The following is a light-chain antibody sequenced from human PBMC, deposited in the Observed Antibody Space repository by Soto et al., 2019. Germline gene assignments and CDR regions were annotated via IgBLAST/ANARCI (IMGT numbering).Light chain of an antibody. V-gene: IGKV1-39*01. CDR1: QSINSY. CDR2: AAS. Sequence: DIQMTQSPSSLSASIGDGVTITCRASQSINSYLNWYQQKPGKAPKLLISAASNLQSGVPSRFSGSGSGTDFTLVISSLQAEDFATYDCQQSFSTLLLTFGQGTRLEIK. J-gene: IGKJ5*01. CDR3: QQSFSTLLLT.